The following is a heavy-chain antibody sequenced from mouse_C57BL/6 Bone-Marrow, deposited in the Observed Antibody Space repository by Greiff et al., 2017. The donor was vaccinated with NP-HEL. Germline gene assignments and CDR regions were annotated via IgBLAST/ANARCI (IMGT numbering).Heavy chain of an antibody. CDR2: IYPGSGNT. D-gene: IGHD3-3*01. Sequence: QVQLQQSGAELVRPGASVKLSCKASGYTFTDYYINWVKQRPGQGLEWIARIYPGSGNTYYNEKFKGKATLTAEKSSSTAYMQLSSLTSEDSAVYFCARGGTCYYFDYWGQGTTLTVSS. CDR3: ARGGTCYYFDY. CDR1: GYTFTDYY. V-gene: IGHV1-76*01. J-gene: IGHJ2*01.